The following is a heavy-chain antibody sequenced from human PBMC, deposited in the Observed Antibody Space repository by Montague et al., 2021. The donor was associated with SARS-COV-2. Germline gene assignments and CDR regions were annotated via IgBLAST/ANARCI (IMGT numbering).Heavy chain of an antibody. J-gene: IGHJ4*02. D-gene: IGHD6-19*01. Sequence: SETLSLTCTVSGGSISSFYWSWFWQPPGKGLERIWYISVSGSTNYNPSPTSRVTMSVDTSKNQFPLMVNPVTAADTAEYCCAGHCSAALPSVYWGQGTLVTVSS. CDR1: GGSISSFY. CDR3: AGHCSAALPSVY. CDR2: ISVSGST. V-gene: IGHV4-59*08.